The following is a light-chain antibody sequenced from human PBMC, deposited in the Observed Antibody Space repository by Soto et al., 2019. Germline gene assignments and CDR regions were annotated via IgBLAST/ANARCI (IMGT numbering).Light chain of an antibody. J-gene: IGKJ2*02. CDR1: RSVTSNF. CDR3: QQYGCAPRWT. V-gene: IGKV3-20*01. CDR2: GAS. Sequence: NELTQSPGTLSLSPGERATLSCRASRSVTSNFVAWYQQKPGQAPRLLVYGASTRAIDIPERGGGSGSGRDISLTINRLETDEFGVDVCQQYGCAPRWTFGRGFKVESK.